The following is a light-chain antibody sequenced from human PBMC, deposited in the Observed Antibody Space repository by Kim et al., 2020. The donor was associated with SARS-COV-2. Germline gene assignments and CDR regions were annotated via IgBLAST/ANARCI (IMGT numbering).Light chain of an antibody. Sequence: IQLTQSPSSLSASVGDTVTITCRASQVIGKSLAWYQQKPGKAPSLLIYYASTLQTGVSSRFSGSGSGTSFTLTVSSLQPEDSATYYCQHLYSYPFTFGGGTKVDIK. CDR1: QVIGKS. J-gene: IGKJ4*01. CDR2: YAS. V-gene: IGKV1-9*01. CDR3: QHLYSYPFT.